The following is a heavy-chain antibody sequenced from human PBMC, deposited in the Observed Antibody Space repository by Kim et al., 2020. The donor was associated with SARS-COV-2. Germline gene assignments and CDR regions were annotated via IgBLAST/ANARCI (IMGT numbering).Heavy chain of an antibody. Sequence: GGSLRLSCAASGFTFSSYAMSWVRQAPGKGLEWVSAISGSGGSTYYADSVKGRFTISRDNSKNTLYLQMNSLRAEDTAVYFCAKVGIVVVISERTCWFDPWGQGTLVTVSS. V-gene: IGHV3-23*01. CDR2: ISGSGGST. CDR3: AKVGIVVVISERTCWFDP. J-gene: IGHJ5*02. CDR1: GFTFSSYA. D-gene: IGHD3-22*01.